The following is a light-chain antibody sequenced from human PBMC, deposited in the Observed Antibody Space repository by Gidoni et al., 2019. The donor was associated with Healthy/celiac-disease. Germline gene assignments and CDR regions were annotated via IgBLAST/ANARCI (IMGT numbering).Light chain of an antibody. CDR2: AAS. CDR1: QSISSY. Sequence: DIQMTPSPSSLSASVGDRVTITCRASQSISSYLNWYQQKPGKAPKLLIYAASSLQSGVPSRFSGSGSGTDFTLTISSLQPEDFATYYCQQSYSTLGWTFGQGTKVEIK. CDR3: QQSYSTLGWT. V-gene: IGKV1-39*01. J-gene: IGKJ1*01.